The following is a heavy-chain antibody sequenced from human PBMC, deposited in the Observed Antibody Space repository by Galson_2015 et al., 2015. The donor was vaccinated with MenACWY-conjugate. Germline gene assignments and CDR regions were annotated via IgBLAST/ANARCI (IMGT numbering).Heavy chain of an antibody. V-gene: IGHV5-51*01. Sequence: QSGAEVKKPGESLKISCKGSGYSFTTYWIGWVRQLPGKGLEWMGLISPGDSNIRYSPAFQGRVTISADKSISTAYLQWSSLKASDTAMYYCARHPPGGRGMDVWGRGTTVTVSS. D-gene: IGHD1-26*01. J-gene: IGHJ6*02. CDR2: ISPGDSNI. CDR3: ARHPPGGRGMDV. CDR1: GYSFTTYW.